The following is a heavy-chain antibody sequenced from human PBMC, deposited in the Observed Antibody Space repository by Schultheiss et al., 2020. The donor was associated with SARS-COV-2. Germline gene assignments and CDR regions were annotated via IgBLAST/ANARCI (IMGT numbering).Heavy chain of an antibody. J-gene: IGHJ3*02. CDR2: IYYSGRI. D-gene: IGHD3-22*01. CDR3: ARQSKYDRGGYQDAFDI. V-gene: IGHV4-30-4*01. Sequence: SETLSLTCTVSGGSIRSGESYWSWIRQSPGKGLEWIGYIYYSGRIFYNPSLKSRLTISVDTSKNQFSLKLKSVTAADAAVYFCARQSKYDRGGYQDAFDIWGQGTMVTVSS. CDR1: GGSIRSGESY.